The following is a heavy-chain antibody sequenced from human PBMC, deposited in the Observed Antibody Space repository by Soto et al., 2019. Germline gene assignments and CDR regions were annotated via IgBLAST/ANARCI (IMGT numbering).Heavy chain of an antibody. Sequence: SETLSLTCTVSGGSISSYYWSWIRQPPGKALEWIGYIYYSGSTNYNPSLKSRVTISVDTSKNQFSLNLSSVTAADTAVYYCARINRYSRFPIDYWGQGTLVTVSS. V-gene: IGHV4-59*08. CDR3: ARINRYSRFPIDY. D-gene: IGHD5-12*01. CDR1: GGSISSYY. CDR2: IYYSGST. J-gene: IGHJ4*02.